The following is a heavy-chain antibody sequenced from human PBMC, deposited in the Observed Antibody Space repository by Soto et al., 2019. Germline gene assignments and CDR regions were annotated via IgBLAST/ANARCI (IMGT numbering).Heavy chain of an antibody. Sequence: EVQVLESGGGLVQPGGSLRLSCEGSGFTVSSHAMTWIRQAPGKGPEWVSTVTADGGTYYADSVKGRFAMSRDTSENTLCLQMNSLGAEDTAAYYCAPHVSCSGGSCQYDAFAIRGQGTMVTVSS. V-gene: IGHV3-23*01. D-gene: IGHD2-15*01. CDR2: VTADGGT. CDR3: APHVSCSGGSCQYDAFAI. CDR1: GFTVSSHA. J-gene: IGHJ3*02.